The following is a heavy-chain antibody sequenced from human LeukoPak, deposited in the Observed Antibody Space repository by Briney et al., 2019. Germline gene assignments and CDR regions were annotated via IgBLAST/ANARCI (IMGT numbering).Heavy chain of an antibody. D-gene: IGHD6-13*01. CDR1: GGSISSYY. J-gene: IGHJ5*02. Sequence: SETLSLTCTVSGGSISSYYWSWIRQPPGKGLEWIGYIYYSGSTYYNPSLKSRVTISVDTSKNQFSLKLSSVTAADTAVYYCAKYSSSWYERGNWFDPWGQGTLVTVSS. V-gene: IGHV4-59*06. CDR2: IYYSGST. CDR3: AKYSSSWYERGNWFDP.